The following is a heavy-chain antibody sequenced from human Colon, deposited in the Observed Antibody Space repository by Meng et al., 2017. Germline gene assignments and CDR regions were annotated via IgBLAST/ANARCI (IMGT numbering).Heavy chain of an antibody. CDR2: ITGSGDTT. CDR1: VFTFSSYA. Sequence: GSRKISGAASVFTFSSYAMSWVRQAPGKGLEWVSSITGSGDTTYYADSVKGRFTISRDNSKNTLHLQMNSLRVEDTAVYFCASQRIAASGPPGYWGQGTLVTVSS. V-gene: IGHV3-23*01. CDR3: ASQRIAASGPPGY. D-gene: IGHD6-13*01. J-gene: IGHJ4*02.